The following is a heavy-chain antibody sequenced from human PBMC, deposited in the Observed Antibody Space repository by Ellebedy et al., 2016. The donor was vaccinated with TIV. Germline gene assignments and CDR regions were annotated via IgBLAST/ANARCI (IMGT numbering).Heavy chain of an antibody. CDR3: ARGWQGYFDY. J-gene: IGHJ4*02. CDR1: GFTFSSYG. V-gene: IGHV3-33*01. Sequence: GGSLRLXCAASGFTFSSYGMHWVRQAPGKGLEWVAVIWYDGSKKHYADSVKGRFTISRDNSKNTQYLQMNSLRADDTAVYHCARGWQGYFDYWGQGTLVTVSS. CDR2: IWYDGSKK.